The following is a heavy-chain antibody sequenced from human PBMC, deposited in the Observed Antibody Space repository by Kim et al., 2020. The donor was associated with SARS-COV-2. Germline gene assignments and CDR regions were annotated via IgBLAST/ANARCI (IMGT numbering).Heavy chain of an antibody. CDR3: ARDGWLDGYYYSMDV. J-gene: IGHJ6*02. CDR1: GFTFSSYA. D-gene: IGHD6-19*01. Sequence: GGSLRLSCAASGFTFSSYAMHWVRQAPGKGLEWVAVISYDGSNKYYADSVKGRFTISRDNSKNTLYLQMNSLRAEDTAVYYCARDGWLDGYYYSMDVWGQGTTVSVSS. V-gene: IGHV3-30*04. CDR2: ISYDGSNK.